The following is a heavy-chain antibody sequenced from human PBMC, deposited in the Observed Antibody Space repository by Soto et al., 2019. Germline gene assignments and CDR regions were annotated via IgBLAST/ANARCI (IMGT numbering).Heavy chain of an antibody. CDR3: ARGRYGAY. CDR1: GYIFTTYG. V-gene: IGHV1-18*01. J-gene: IGHJ4*02. D-gene: IGHD3-10*01. CDR2: ISAHNGNT. Sequence: QVHLVQSGAEVKKPGASVKVSCKGSGYIFTTYGITWVRQAPGQGLEWMGWISAHNGNTNYAQKLQGRVNVTRDTSTSTAYMELRNLRSDDTAVYYCARGRYGAYWGQGALVTVSS.